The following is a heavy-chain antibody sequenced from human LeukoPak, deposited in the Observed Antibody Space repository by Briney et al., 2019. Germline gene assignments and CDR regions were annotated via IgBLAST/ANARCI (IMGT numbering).Heavy chain of an antibody. CDR2: ISGSGGST. CDR1: GFTFSSYG. Sequence: PGGSLRLSCAASGFTFSSYGMSWVRQAPGKGLEWVSAISGSGGSTYYADSVKGRFTISRDNSKNTLYLQMNSLRAEDTAVYYCAKIDSSGWYRTPYFDYWGQGTLVTVSS. J-gene: IGHJ4*02. V-gene: IGHV3-23*01. D-gene: IGHD6-19*01. CDR3: AKIDSSGWYRTPYFDY.